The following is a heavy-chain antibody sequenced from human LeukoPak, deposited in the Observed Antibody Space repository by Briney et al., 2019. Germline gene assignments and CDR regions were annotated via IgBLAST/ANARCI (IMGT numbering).Heavy chain of an antibody. CDR1: GYTFTGYY. Sequence: ASVKVSCKASGYTFTGYYMHWVRQAPGQGLEWMGWINPNSGGTNYAQKFQGRVTMTRDTSISTAYMELSRLRSDDTAVFYCARESHMTTDSEFDYWGQGTLVTVSS. CDR3: ARESHMTTDSEFDY. D-gene: IGHD4-11*01. CDR2: INPNSGGT. J-gene: IGHJ4*02. V-gene: IGHV1-2*02.